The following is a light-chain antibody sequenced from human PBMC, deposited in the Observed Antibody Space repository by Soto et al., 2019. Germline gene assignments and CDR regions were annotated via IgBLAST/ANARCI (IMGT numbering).Light chain of an antibody. CDR1: QIVSSGY. CDR3: QQYDTSRTWT. V-gene: IGKV3-20*01. Sequence: LSQAAGALSLTPVERATLSCMAVQIVSSGYLACYQQKPGQAPRLLIYAASIRATGIPDRFSGTGSGTDFTLTISRPEPADFAVYYCQQYDTSRTWTFGQGTKVDIK. J-gene: IGKJ1*01. CDR2: AAS.